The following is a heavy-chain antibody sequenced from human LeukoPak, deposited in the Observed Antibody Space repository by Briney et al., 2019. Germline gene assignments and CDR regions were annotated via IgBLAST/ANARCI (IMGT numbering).Heavy chain of an antibody. J-gene: IGHJ6*04. V-gene: IGHV4-61*01. D-gene: IGHD3-16*02. CDR3: ASRPYDYVRGSYRTQTIDNYGMDV. CDR1: GGSVSSGSYY. CDR2: IYYSGST. Sequence: PSETLSLTCTVSGGSVSSGSYYWSWIRQPPGKGLEWIGHIYYSGSTNYNPSLKSRVTISVDTSKNQFSLKLSSVTAADTAVYYCASRPYDYVRGSYRTQTIDNYGMDVWGKGTTVTVSS.